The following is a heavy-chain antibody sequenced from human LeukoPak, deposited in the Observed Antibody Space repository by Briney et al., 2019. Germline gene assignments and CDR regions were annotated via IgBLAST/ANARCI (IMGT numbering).Heavy chain of an antibody. Sequence: PGGSLRLSCAASALTFSTYAMSWVRQAPGRGLEWVSGICGSGGCTYYADSVKGRFTISRDNSKNTLYLQMNSLRVEDTAVYYCASTPFYDYVWGSYRYRGLFDNWGQGTLVSVSS. CDR2: ICGSGGCT. D-gene: IGHD3-16*02. V-gene: IGHV3-23*01. CDR3: ASTPFYDYVWGSYRYRGLFDN. J-gene: IGHJ4*02. CDR1: ALTFSTYA.